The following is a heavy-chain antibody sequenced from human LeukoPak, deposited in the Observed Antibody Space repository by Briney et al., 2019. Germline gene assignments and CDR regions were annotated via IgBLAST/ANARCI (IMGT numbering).Heavy chain of an antibody. J-gene: IGHJ4*02. CDR1: GYTFTGYY. V-gene: IGHV1-2*06. D-gene: IGHD1-26*01. Sequence: ASVEVSCKASGYTFTGYYMHWVRQAPGQGLEWMGRINPNSGGTNYAQKFQGRVTMTRDTSISTAYMELSRLRSDDTAVYYCAREAGVYPVEWELYYFDYWGQGTLVTVSS. CDR3: AREAGVYPVEWELYYFDY. CDR2: INPNSGGT.